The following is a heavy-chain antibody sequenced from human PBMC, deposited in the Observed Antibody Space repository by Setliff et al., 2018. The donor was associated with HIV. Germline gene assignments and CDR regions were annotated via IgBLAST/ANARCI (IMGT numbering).Heavy chain of an antibody. CDR2: VSYSGST. J-gene: IGHJ4*02. CDR1: SGSISGYY. D-gene: IGHD2-2*01. CDR3: ARTRGRAPVSYYFDN. V-gene: IGHV4-59*01. Sequence: PSETLSLTCRVSSGSISGYYWSWVRQPPGRGLEWIGYVSYSGSTSYNPSLNSRVTMSVDTSRDQFSLKPSSVTAADTAVYYCARTRGRAPVSYYFDNWGQGRLVTVSS.